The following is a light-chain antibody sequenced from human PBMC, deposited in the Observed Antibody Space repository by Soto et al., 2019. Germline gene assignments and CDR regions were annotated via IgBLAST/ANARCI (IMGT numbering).Light chain of an antibody. V-gene: IGKV1-39*01. J-gene: IGKJ1*01. CDR2: AAS. CDR1: QSISSY. CDR3: QQTYNTRT. Sequence: DIQMTQSPSSLSASVGDRVTITCRASQSISSYLNWYQQKPGKAPKLLIYAASSLQGGVPSRFSGSGSGTDFTLTISSLQPEDFATYYCQQTYNTRTFGQGTKVEIK.